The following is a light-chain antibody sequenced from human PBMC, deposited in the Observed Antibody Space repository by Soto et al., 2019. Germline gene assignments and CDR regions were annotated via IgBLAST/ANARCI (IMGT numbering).Light chain of an antibody. J-gene: IGLJ1*01. CDR2: DVS. CDR3: CSYTTSNTRQIV. CDR1: SSDVGCYNY. Sequence: QSALTQPASVSGSPGQSITISCTGTSSDVGCYNYVSWYQQHPAKAPKFMIYDVSNRPSGVSNRFSGSKSGNTASLTISGLQAEDEADYYCCSYTTSNTRQIVFGTGTKLTVL. V-gene: IGLV2-14*01.